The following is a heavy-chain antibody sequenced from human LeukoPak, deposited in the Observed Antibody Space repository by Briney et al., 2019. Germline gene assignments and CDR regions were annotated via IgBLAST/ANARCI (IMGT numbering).Heavy chain of an antibody. J-gene: IGHJ5*02. CDR3: ARTRTLPIAGGFDT. Sequence: PGGSLRLSCAASAFTFSNYWMSWVRQAPGKGLEWVANINQDGSERHYVDSVKGRFTISRDNAKNTLYLQMNSLRAEDTAVYYCARTRTLPIAGGFDTWGQGTLVTVSS. D-gene: IGHD3-16*01. V-gene: IGHV3-7*02. CDR2: INQDGSER. CDR1: AFTFSNYW.